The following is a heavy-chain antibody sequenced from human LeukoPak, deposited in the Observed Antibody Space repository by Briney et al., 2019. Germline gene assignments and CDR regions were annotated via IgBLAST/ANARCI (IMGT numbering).Heavy chain of an antibody. D-gene: IGHD2-2*01. CDR3: ASHPGLVVPAAMGWFDP. J-gene: IGHJ5*02. V-gene: IGHV1-69*01. CDR2: IIPIFGTA. CDR1: GGTFSSYA. Sequence: SVKVSCKASGGTFSSYAISWVRQAPGQGLEWMGGIIPIFGTANYAQKFQGRVTITADESMSTAYMELSSLRSEDTAVYYCASHPGLVVPAAMGWFDPWGQGTLVTVSS.